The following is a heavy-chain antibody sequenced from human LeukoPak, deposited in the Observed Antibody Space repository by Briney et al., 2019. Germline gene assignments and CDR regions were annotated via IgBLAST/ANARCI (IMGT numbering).Heavy chain of an antibody. CDR3: ARAAYNSSPDY. CDR1: GFTHKNYP. CDR2: VSGSGGTT. J-gene: IGHJ4*02. D-gene: IGHD6-13*01. Sequence: GGSLRLFCALSGFTHKNYPESCLRPATGKGLQGVSAVSGSGGTTDYADSVKGRFTISRDNSKNTLYLQMNSLRAEDTAVYYCARAAYNSSPDYWGEGTLVTVSS. V-gene: IGHV3-23*01.